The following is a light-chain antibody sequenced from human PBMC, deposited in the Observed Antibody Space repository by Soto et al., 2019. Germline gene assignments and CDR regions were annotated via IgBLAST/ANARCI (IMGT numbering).Light chain of an antibody. CDR1: QRISSW. CDR3: HHVLSYPLT. V-gene: IGKV1-5*03. J-gene: IGKJ4*01. Sequence: DIQMTQSPSTLSASVGDRVTITCRASQRISSWLAWYRQNPGKAPKLLSYEASILQSGVPSMFSGSGSGTEFTITISSLQPDDFAPPRCHHVLSYPLTFGGGTQVDI. CDR2: EAS.